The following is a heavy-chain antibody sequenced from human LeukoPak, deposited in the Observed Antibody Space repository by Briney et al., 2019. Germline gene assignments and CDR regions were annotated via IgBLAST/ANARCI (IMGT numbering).Heavy chain of an antibody. J-gene: IGHJ4*02. CDR2: INPNSGGT. D-gene: IGHD5-12*01. CDR3: ARGASSGYSGYDPKIYYFDY. CDR1: GYTFTGYY. Sequence: GASVKVSCKASGYTFTGYYMHWVRQAPGQGLEWMGWINPNSGGTNYAQKFQGRVTMTRDTSISTAYMELSRLRSDDTVVYYCARGASSGYSGYDPKIYYFDYWGQGTLVTVSS. V-gene: IGHV1-2*02.